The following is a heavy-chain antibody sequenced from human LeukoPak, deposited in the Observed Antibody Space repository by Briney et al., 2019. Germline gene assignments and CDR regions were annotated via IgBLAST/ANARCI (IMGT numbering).Heavy chain of an antibody. CDR1: GYSISSAYY. Sequence: PSETLSLPCTVSGYSISSAYYWGFIRQPPGKGLEWIGSIYHSGSTYYNASLKCRVTISLDTSENQFSLKLSSVTAADTAVYYCARHKGYYGSGSRNWFDPWGQGTLVTVSS. CDR2: IYHSGST. D-gene: IGHD3-10*01. CDR3: ARHKGYYGSGSRNWFDP. V-gene: IGHV4-38-2*02. J-gene: IGHJ5*02.